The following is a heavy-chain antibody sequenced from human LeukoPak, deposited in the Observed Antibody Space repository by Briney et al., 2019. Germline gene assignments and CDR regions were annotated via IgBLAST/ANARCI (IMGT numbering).Heavy chain of an antibody. CDR2: INPNSGDT. V-gene: IGHV1-2*02. CDR1: GYTFTGYY. CDR3: ARGNGDYAIHPDY. D-gene: IGHD4-17*01. Sequence: ASVKVSCKPSGYTFTGYYIHWVRQVPGQGLEWMGWINPNSGDTNYAQKFQGRVTLTRDTSINTAYLDLSSLTSDDTAVYYCARGNGDYAIHPDYWGQGTLVTVSS. J-gene: IGHJ4*02.